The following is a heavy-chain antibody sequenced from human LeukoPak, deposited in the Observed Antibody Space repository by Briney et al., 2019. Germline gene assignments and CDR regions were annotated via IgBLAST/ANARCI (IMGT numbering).Heavy chain of an antibody. CDR3: ASRGRAFGGYDY. Sequence: SETLSLTRTVSGGSISSYYWSWLRQPPGKGLEWIGYIYYSGSTNYNPSLKSRVTISVDTSKNQFSLKLSSVTAADTAVYYCASRGRAFGGYDYWGQGTLVTVSS. V-gene: IGHV4-59*08. CDR1: GGSISSYY. J-gene: IGHJ4*02. CDR2: IYYSGST. D-gene: IGHD3-16*01.